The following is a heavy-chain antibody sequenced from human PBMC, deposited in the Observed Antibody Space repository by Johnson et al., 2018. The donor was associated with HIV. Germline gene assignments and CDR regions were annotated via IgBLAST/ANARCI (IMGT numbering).Heavy chain of an antibody. V-gene: IGHV3-7*01. CDR3: AIGEDGSSWSVVAFDI. D-gene: IGHD6-13*01. J-gene: IGHJ3*02. CDR1: GFTFSSYW. CDR2: IKQDGGVK. Sequence: VQLVESGGGLVKPGGSLRLSCAASGFTFSSYWMRWVRQAPGKGLEWVANIKQDGGVKCYVDSVKGRFTISRDNAKNSLYLQMNSLGAEDTAGYYCAIGEDGSSWSVVAFDIWGQGTMVTFSS.